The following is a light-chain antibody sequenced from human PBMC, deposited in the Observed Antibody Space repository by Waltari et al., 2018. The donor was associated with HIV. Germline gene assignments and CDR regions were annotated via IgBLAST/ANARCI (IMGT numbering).Light chain of an antibody. J-gene: IGLJ1*01. CDR1: SSDVGGYNY. CDR2: DVS. Sequence: QSALTQPRSVSGSPGQSVTISCTGTSSDVGGYNYVSWYQKHPGKAPKLMIYDVSKRPSCVPDRFSGSKSGNTASLTISGLQAEDEADYYCCSYAGSYTYVFGTGTKVTVL. V-gene: IGLV2-11*01. CDR3: CSYAGSYTYV.